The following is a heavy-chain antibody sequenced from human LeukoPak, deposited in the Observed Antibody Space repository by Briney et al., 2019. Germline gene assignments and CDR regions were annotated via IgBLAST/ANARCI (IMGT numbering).Heavy chain of an antibody. V-gene: IGHV1-3*01. CDR3: ASSEYFDY. CDR1: GYTFTSYA. Sequence: GASVKVSCKASGYTFTSYAMHWVRQAPGQRLEWMGWINAGNGNTENSQKFQGRVTITRDTSASTAYMELSSLRSEDTAVYYCASSEYFDYWGQGTLVTVSS. CDR2: INAGNGNT. J-gene: IGHJ4*02.